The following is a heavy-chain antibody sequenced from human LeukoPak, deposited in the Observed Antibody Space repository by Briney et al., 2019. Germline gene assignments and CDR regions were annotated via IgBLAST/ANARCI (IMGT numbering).Heavy chain of an antibody. V-gene: IGHV3-64*04. CDR3: AKYSSSWYRYFDY. D-gene: IGHD6-13*01. CDR1: GFTFSAYA. Sequence: PGGSLRLSCSASGFTFSAYAMHWVRQAPGKGLEYVSAISPNGGSTYYADSVKGRFTISRDNSKNTLYLQMNSLRAEDTAVYYCAKYSSSWYRYFDYWGQGTLVTVSS. CDR2: ISPNGGST. J-gene: IGHJ4*02.